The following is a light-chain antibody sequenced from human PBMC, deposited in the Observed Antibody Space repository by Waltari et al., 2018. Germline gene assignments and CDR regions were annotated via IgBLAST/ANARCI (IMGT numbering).Light chain of an antibody. CDR2: EVS. J-gene: IGLJ2*01. Sequence: QSALTQPASVSGSPGQSTTISCTGTSSEVGGSNYVSWYQQHPGKAPKLMIYEVSNRPSGVSNRFSGSKSGNTASLTISGLQAEDEADYYCSSYTSSSTLGVVFGGGTKLTVL. CDR3: SSYTSSSTLGVV. CDR1: SSEVGGSNY. V-gene: IGLV2-14*01.